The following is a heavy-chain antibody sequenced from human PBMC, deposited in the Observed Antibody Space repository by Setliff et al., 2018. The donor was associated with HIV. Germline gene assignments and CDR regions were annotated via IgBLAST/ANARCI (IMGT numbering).Heavy chain of an antibody. D-gene: IGHD3-22*01. Sequence: PSETLSLTCTVSAGSIRSSTYYWAWIRQPPGKGLEWIGTIFYSGSTNYNPSLKSRVTISVDTSKNQFSLKLSSVTAADTAVYYCARTQQTYYYDSSGYYFDYWGQGTLVTVSS. CDR1: AGSIRSSTYY. CDR2: IFYSGST. J-gene: IGHJ4*02. CDR3: ARTQQTYYYDSSGYYFDY. V-gene: IGHV4-39*07.